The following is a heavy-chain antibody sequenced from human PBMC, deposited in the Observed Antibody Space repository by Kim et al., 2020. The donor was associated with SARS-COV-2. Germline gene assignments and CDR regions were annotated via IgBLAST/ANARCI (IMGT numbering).Heavy chain of an antibody. CDR2: LSSNGGST. J-gene: IGHJ4*02. D-gene: IGHD1-1*01. CDR1: GFTFTTYA. Sequence: GGSLRLSCSASGFTFTTYAMNWVRQAPGKGLEYVSALSSNGGSTYYAASVKGRFTISRDNSKNTLYLQMSSLRPEDTAVYYCARRDAYNFVYWGQGTLVT. V-gene: IGHV3-64D*09. CDR3: ARRDAYNFVY.